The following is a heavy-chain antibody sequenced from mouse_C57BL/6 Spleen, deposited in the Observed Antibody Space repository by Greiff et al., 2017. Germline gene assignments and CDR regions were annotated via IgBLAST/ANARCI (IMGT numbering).Heavy chain of an antibody. V-gene: IGHV1-22*01. CDR3: ARGNPFALDY. D-gene: IGHD6-1*01. CDR2: INPNNGGT. J-gene: IGHJ4*01. CDR1: GYTFTDYT. Sequence: EVQLQESGPELVKPGASVKMSCKASGYTFTDYTMHWVKQSHGKGLEWIGYINPNNGGTSYNQKFKGKATLTVNKSSSTAYMELRSLTSEDSAVYYCARGNPFALDYWGQGTSVTVSS.